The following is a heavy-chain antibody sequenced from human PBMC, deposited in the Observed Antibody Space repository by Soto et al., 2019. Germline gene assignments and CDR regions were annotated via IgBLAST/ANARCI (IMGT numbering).Heavy chain of an antibody. Sequence: QVQLQESGPGLVKPSQTLSLTCTVSGGSISSGDYYWSWIRQPPGKGLEWIGYIYYSGSTYYNPSLKSRVTISVDTSKNQFSLKLSSVTAADTAVYYCAREVPQNYYYYGMDVWGQGTTVTVSS. V-gene: IGHV4-30-4*01. J-gene: IGHJ6*02. CDR2: IYYSGST. D-gene: IGHD3-10*01. CDR3: AREVPQNYYYYGMDV. CDR1: GGSISSGDYY.